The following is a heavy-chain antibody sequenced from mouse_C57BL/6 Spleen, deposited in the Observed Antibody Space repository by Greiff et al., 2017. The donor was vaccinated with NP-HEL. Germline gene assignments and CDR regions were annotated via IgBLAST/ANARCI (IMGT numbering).Heavy chain of an antibody. D-gene: IGHD4-1*01. V-gene: IGHV7-3*01. Sequence: EVKVVESGGGLVQPGGSLSLSCAASGFTFTDYYMSWVRQPPGKALEWLGFIRNKANGYTTEYSASVKGRFTISRDNSQSILYLQMNALRAEDSATYYCARLTGTWYFDVWGTGTTVTVSS. CDR1: GFTFTDYY. J-gene: IGHJ1*03. CDR3: ARLTGTWYFDV. CDR2: IRNKANGYTT.